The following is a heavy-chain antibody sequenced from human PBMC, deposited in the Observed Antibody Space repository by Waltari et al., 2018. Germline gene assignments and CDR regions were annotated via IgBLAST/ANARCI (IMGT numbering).Heavy chain of an antibody. CDR1: GFTFSDYY. J-gene: IGHJ4*02. V-gene: IGHV3-11*01. CDR3: ARTDSSGPYFDY. D-gene: IGHD3-22*01. Sequence: QVKLVESGGGLVKPGGSLRLSCAASGFTFSDYYMSWIRQAPGKGLELVSDISSSSSTIYSADSVKGRFTISSDNAKNSLYLQMNSLRAEDTAVYYCARTDSSGPYFDYWGQGTLVTVSS. CDR2: ISSSSSTI.